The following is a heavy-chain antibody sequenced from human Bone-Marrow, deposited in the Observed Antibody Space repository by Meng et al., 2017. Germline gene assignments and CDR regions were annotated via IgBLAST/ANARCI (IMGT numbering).Heavy chain of an antibody. Sequence: QVQLQQWGAGRLKPSETLSLTCAVYGGSFSGYYWSWIRQPPGKGLEWIXEINHSGSTNYNPSLKSRVTISVDTSKNQFSLKLSSVTAADTAVYYCARVGSRSEDYWGQGTLVTVSS. V-gene: IGHV4-34*01. CDR2: INHSGST. CDR1: GGSFSGYY. D-gene: IGHD2-2*01. J-gene: IGHJ4*02. CDR3: ARVGSRSEDY.